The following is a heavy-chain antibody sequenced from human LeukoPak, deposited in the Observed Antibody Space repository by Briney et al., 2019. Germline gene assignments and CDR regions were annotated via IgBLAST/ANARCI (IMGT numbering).Heavy chain of an antibody. D-gene: IGHD2-2*01. CDR2: SYYSGST. Sequence: SETLSLTCTVSGGSISSGDYYWSWFRQPPGKGLEWSGYSYYSGSTYYNPSLKSRVTISVDTSKNQFSLKLSSVTAADTAVYYCARADSIVVVPAASWFDPWGQGTLVTVSS. CDR3: ARADSIVVVPAASWFDP. CDR1: GGSISSGDYY. V-gene: IGHV4-30-4*08. J-gene: IGHJ5*02.